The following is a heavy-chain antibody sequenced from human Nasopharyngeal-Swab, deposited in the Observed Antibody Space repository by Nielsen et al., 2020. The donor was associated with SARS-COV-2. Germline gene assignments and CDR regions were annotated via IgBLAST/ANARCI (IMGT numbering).Heavy chain of an antibody. Sequence: SCAASGFTFSSYGMHWVRQAPGKGLEWVAVIWYDGSNKYYADSVKGRFTISRDNSKNTLYLQMNSLRAEDTAVYYCARDPGMVRGVIIIRYYYGMDVWGQGTTVTVSS. CDR1: GFTFSSYG. J-gene: IGHJ6*02. V-gene: IGHV3-33*01. D-gene: IGHD3-10*01. CDR3: ARDPGMVRGVIIIRYYYGMDV. CDR2: IWYDGSNK.